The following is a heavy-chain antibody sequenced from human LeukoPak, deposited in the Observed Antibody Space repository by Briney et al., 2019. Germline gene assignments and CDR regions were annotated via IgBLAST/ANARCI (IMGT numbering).Heavy chain of an antibody. CDR2: ISSDGSST. V-gene: IGHV3-74*01. Sequence: GGSLRLSCAASGFTFSSYWMHWVRQDPGKGLVWASRISSDGSSTNYADSVKGRFTIARDNAKNTLYLQMNSLRAEDTAMYYCARDGGSDAFDIWGQGTMVTVPS. D-gene: IGHD4-23*01. CDR3: ARDGGSDAFDI. J-gene: IGHJ3*02. CDR1: GFTFSSYW.